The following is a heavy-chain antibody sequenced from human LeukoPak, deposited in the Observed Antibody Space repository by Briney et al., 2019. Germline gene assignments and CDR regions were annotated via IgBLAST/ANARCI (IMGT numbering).Heavy chain of an antibody. V-gene: IGHV4-31*03. CDR2: IYYTGST. CDR1: GGSIGSGAYY. J-gene: IGHJ4*02. Sequence: PSETLSLTCTVSGGSIGSGAYYWTWIRQHPGKGLEWIGYIYYTGSTYYNPSLKSRLTISLDTSKNQFSLKLSSVTAADTAVYFCARDSSGYTNFDYWGQGTLVTVSS. D-gene: IGHD3-22*01. CDR3: ARDSSGYTNFDY.